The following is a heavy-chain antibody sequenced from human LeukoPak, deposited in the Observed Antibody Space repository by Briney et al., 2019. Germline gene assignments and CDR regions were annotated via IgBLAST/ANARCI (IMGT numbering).Heavy chain of an antibody. V-gene: IGHV1-2*02. J-gene: IGHJ5*02. Sequence: ASVKVSCKASGYTFTGYYMHWVRQAPGQGLEWMGWINPNSGGTNYAQKFQGRVTMTRDTSISTAYMELSRLGSDDTAVYYCARDRRYSSSWSEGNWFDPWGQGTLVTVSS. D-gene: IGHD6-13*01. CDR3: ARDRRYSSSWSEGNWFDP. CDR1: GYTFTGYY. CDR2: INPNSGGT.